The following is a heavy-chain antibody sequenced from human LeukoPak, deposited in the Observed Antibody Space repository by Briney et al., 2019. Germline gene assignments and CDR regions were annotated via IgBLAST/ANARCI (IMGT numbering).Heavy chain of an antibody. CDR1: GDSISSYY. V-gene: IGHV4-59*01. CDR2: XXYSAST. D-gene: IGHD3-3*01. Sequence: SSEXLSLTCTVSGDSISSYYWXXIRQPPGKGLXXXXXXXYSASTNYNPSLRSRVXXXVDTSKNQFSLKLSSATAADTAVYYCARDSVGDFWSGYSNWFDPWGQGTLVTVSS. CDR3: ARDSVGDFWSGYSNWFDP. J-gene: IGHJ5*02.